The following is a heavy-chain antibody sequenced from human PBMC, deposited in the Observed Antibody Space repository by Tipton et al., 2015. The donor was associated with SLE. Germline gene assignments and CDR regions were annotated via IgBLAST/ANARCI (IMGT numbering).Heavy chain of an antibody. Sequence: GSLRLSCAASGFTFSSYAMSWVRQAPGKGLEWVSYISSSSSTIYYADSVKGRFTISRDNAKNSLYLQMNSLRAEDTAVYYCAREAGPGYNWNPHPYYGMDVWGQGTTVTVSS. CDR2: ISSSSSTI. CDR3: AREAGPGYNWNPHPYYGMDV. V-gene: IGHV3-48*01. J-gene: IGHJ6*02. CDR1: GFTFSSYA. D-gene: IGHD1-20*01.